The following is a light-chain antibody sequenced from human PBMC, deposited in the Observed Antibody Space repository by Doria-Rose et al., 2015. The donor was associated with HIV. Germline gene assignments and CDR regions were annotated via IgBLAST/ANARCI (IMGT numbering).Light chain of an antibody. CDR2: DAS. Sequence: VTQSPSSLSASVGDRLTITCQASQDISNYLNWYQQEPGKAPKLLIYDASNLERGVPSRFSGSGSGTDFTFTISSLQPEDIATYYCQQYDDLPYTFGQGTNLKIK. CDR1: QDISNY. V-gene: IGKV1-33*01. CDR3: QQYDDLPYT. J-gene: IGKJ2*01.